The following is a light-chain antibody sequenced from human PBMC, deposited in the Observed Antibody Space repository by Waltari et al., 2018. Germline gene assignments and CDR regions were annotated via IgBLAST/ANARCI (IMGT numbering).Light chain of an antibody. CDR1: QNILYSSDQKNY. CDR3: QQYYGIPFT. Sequence: DIVLTQSPDSLAVSLGERATINCKSTQNILYSSDQKNYLAWYQQKAGKPPKLLIYWASARESGVPDRFSGSGSGTDFTLTISSLQAGDVAVYYCQQYYGIPFTFGPGTKVEIK. V-gene: IGKV4-1*01. J-gene: IGKJ3*01. CDR2: WAS.